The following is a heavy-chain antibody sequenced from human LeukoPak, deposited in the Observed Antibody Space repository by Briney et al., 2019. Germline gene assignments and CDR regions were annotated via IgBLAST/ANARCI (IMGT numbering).Heavy chain of an antibody. CDR2: INPSGGST. Sequence: ASVKVSCKASGYTFTSYYMHWVRQAPGQGLEWMGIINPSGGSTSYALKFRGRVTITADASMSTVYMEVSSLRYEDTATYYCARADYGGNYTYWGQGTLVTVSS. CDR3: ARADYGGNYTY. V-gene: IGHV1-46*01. J-gene: IGHJ4*02. CDR1: GYTFTSYY. D-gene: IGHD4-23*01.